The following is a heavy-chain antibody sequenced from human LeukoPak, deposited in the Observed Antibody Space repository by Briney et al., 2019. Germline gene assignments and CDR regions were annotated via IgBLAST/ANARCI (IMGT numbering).Heavy chain of an antibody. Sequence: ASVKVSCKASGYTFTGYYMHWVRQAPGQGLEWMGWINPNSGGTNYAQKFQGRGTMTRDTTISTAYMELSRLRSDDTAVYYCARARGTVTTISLSMGGQGTMVTV. D-gene: IGHD4-17*01. J-gene: IGHJ3*01. CDR1: GYTFTGYY. V-gene: IGHV1-2*02. CDR2: INPNSGGT. CDR3: ARARGTVTTISLSM.